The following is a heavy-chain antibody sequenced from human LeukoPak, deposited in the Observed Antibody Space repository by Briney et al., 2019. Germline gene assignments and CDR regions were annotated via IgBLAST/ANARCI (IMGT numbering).Heavy chain of an antibody. Sequence: SETLSLTCTVSGGSLTSYYWSWIRQPPGKGLERIGCIYYTGTTNYNPSLKSRVTISVDTSKNQFSLKLNSVTAADTAVYYCARFGSLRELILDYWGQGTLVTVSS. CDR1: GGSLTSYY. CDR2: IYYTGTT. V-gene: IGHV4-59*01. J-gene: IGHJ4*02. D-gene: IGHD1-26*01. CDR3: ARFGSLRELILDY.